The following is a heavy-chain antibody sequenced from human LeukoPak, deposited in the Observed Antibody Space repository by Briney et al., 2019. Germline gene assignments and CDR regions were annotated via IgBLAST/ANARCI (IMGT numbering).Heavy chain of an antibody. J-gene: IGHJ4*02. CDR1: GGSFIGYY. CDR2: INHSGST. Sequence: SETLSLTCAVYGGSFIGYYWSWIRQPPGKGLEWIGEINHSGSTNYNPSLKSRVTISVDTSKNQFSLKLSSVTAADTAVYYCARGLMVRGATYFDYWGQGTLVTVSS. V-gene: IGHV4-34*01. D-gene: IGHD3-10*01. CDR3: ARGLMVRGATYFDY.